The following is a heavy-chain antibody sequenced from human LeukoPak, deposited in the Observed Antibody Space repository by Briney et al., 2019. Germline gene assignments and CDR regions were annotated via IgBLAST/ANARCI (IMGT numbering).Heavy chain of an antibody. CDR1: GGSISSSNW. J-gene: IGHJ6*03. Sequence: SGTLSLTCAVSGGSISSSNWWSWVRQPPGKGLEWIGEIYHSGSTNYNPSLKSRVTISVDTSKNQFSLKLSSVTAADTAVYYCARRPIVVVPAANVGELRNYYYYYYMDVWGKGTTVTISS. V-gene: IGHV4-4*02. CDR3: ARRPIVVVPAANVGELRNYYYYYYMDV. D-gene: IGHD2-2*01. CDR2: IYHSGST.